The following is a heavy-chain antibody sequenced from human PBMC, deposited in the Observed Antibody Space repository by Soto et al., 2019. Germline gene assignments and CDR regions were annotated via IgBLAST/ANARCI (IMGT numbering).Heavy chain of an antibody. CDR3: ARGPRDHYDFWSGYYPDNWFDP. Sequence: GASVKVSCKASGYTFTSYDINCVRQATGQGLEWMGWMNPNSGNTGYAQKFQGRVTMTRNTSISTAYMELSSLRSEDTAVYYCARGPRDHYDFWSGYYPDNWFDPWGQGTLVTV. J-gene: IGHJ5*02. V-gene: IGHV1-8*01. D-gene: IGHD3-3*01. CDR2: MNPNSGNT. CDR1: GYTFTSYD.